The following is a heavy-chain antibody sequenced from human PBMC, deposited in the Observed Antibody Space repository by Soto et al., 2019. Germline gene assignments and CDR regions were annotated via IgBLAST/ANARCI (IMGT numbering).Heavy chain of an antibody. CDR3: ARVPAP. V-gene: IGHV4-30-2*01. CDR2: IYHSGST. J-gene: IGHJ5*02. CDR1: GGSISSGGYS. Sequence: SETLSLTCAVSGGSISSGGYSWSWVRQPPGKGLEWIGYIYHSGSTYYNPSLKSRVTISVDRSKNQFSLKLSSVTAADMAVYYCARVPAPWGQGTLVTVSS.